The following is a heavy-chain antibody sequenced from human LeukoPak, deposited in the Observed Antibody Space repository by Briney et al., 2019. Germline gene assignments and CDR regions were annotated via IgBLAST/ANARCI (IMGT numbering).Heavy chain of an antibody. CDR2: TSYSGSA. Sequence: SETLSLTCTVSGGSISTYYWSWIRQPPGKGLEWIGYTSYSGSANSNPSLNSRVTMSVDTSKNQFSLKVRSVTAADTAVYYCARHGGDYTFDYWGQGTLITASS. CDR3: ARHGGDYTFDY. V-gene: IGHV4-59*08. CDR1: GGSISTYY. J-gene: IGHJ4*02. D-gene: IGHD2-21*02.